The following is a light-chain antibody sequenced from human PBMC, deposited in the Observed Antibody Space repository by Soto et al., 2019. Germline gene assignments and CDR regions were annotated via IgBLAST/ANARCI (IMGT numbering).Light chain of an antibody. J-gene: IGKJ5*01. CDR1: QGIGSA. CDR2: DAS. Sequence: DIQMTQSPSSVSASVGDRVTISCRASQGIGSALVWYQQKPGKAPNLLIFDASSLQSGVPSRFSGSGSGTDFTLTISSLQPEDFATYYCQQDNSFPITFGQGTRLEIE. V-gene: IGKV1-12*01. CDR3: QQDNSFPIT.